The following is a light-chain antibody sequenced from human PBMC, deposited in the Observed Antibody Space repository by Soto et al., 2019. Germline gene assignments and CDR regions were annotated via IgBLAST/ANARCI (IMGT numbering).Light chain of an antibody. Sequence: EIVLTQSPGTLSLSPGERATLSCRASQSVSSSYLAWYQQKPGQAPRLLIFGTSSRVTGIPDRFSGSGSRTDFTLTISRLEPEDFAVYYCQQYGSSPTFGQGTRVEIK. CDR2: GTS. V-gene: IGKV3-20*01. CDR1: QSVSSSY. CDR3: QQYGSSPT. J-gene: IGKJ1*01.